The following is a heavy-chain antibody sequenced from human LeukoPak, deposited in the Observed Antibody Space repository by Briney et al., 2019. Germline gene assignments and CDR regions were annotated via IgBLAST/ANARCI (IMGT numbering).Heavy chain of an antibody. CDR1: GFTFSSYS. CDR3: AKEGCSSTSCYYGGGENWFDP. V-gene: IGHV3-21*04. Sequence: GGSLRLSCAASGFTFSSYSMNWVRQAPGKGLEWVSSISSSSSYIYYADSVKGRFTISRDNSKNSLYLQMNSLRAEETAVYYCAKEGCSSTSCYYGGGENWFDPWGQGTLVTVSS. CDR2: ISSSSSYI. D-gene: IGHD2-2*01. J-gene: IGHJ5*02.